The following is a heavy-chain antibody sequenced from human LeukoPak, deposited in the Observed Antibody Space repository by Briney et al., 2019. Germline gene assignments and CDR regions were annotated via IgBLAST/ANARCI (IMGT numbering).Heavy chain of an antibody. CDR3: ARTHIVVVTAVLDY. CDR1: GFTFSNYA. J-gene: IGHJ4*02. Sequence: GGSLRLSCAASGFTFSNYAMYWVRQAPGKGLQWVAVISYDGSNKYYADSVKGRFTISRDNSKNTLYLQMNSLRAEDTAVYYCARTHIVVVTAVLDYWGQGTLVTVSS. CDR2: ISYDGSNK. V-gene: IGHV3-30*04. D-gene: IGHD2-21*02.